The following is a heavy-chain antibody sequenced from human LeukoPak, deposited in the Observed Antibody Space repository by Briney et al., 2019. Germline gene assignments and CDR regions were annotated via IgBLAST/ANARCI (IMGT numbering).Heavy chain of an antibody. CDR3: ASAGLRRDGYPYGDYFDY. CDR2: INTNTGNP. Sequence: ASVKVSCKASGYSFTNYAIKWVRQAPGQGLGWVGWINTNTGNPTYAQGFTGRFVFSLDTSVRTAYRQISRLKAKDTAADYCASAGLRRDGYPYGDYFDYWRQATLVTVSS. J-gene: IGHJ4*02. D-gene: IGHD5-18*01. V-gene: IGHV7-4-1*02. CDR1: GYSFTNYA.